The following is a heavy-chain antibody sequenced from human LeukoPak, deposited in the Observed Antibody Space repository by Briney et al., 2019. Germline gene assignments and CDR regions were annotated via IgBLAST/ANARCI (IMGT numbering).Heavy chain of an antibody. J-gene: IGHJ5*02. CDR3: AKGGSSGWYVSNWFDP. V-gene: IGHV3-23*01. CDR1: GFTFSNYV. Sequence: GGSLRLSCAASGFTFSNYVMSWVRQAPGKGLEWVSTISGSGDSSYYADSVKGRFTVSRDNSKSKLYVQMNSLRVEDTAVYYCAKGGSSGWYVSNWFDPWGQGTLVTVSS. CDR2: ISGSGDSS. D-gene: IGHD6-19*01.